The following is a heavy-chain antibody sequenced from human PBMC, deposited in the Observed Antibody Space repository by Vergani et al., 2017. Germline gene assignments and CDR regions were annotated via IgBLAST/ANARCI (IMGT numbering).Heavy chain of an antibody. CDR1: GYTFTSYG. CDR2: ISAYNGNT. D-gene: IGHD5-18*01. V-gene: IGHV1-18*01. J-gene: IGHJ4*02. CDR3: ARDTPSYGQYYFDY. Sequence: QGQLAQSGAEVKKPGSSVKVSCKASGYTFTSYGISWVRQAPGQGLEWMGWISAYNGNTNYAQKLQGRVTMTTDTSTSTAYMELRSLRSDDTAVYYCARDTPSYGQYYFDYWGQGTLVTVSS.